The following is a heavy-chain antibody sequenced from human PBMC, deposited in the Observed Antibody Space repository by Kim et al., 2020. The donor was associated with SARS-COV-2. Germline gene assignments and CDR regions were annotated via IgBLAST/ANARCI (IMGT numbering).Heavy chain of an antibody. CDR3: TRVDNWCCSGDAFDI. D-gene: IGHD2-8*02. CDR1: GFTFGDFA. Sequence: GGSLRLSCTAPGFTFGDFAMSWVRLAPGKGLEWVGFIRSKAFGGTTEYAASVRGRFTISRDDSKGIAYLQMNSLKTGDTAVYYCTRVDNWCCSGDAFDIWGQGTMVTVSS. CDR2: IRSKAFGGTT. J-gene: IGHJ3*02. V-gene: IGHV3-49*04.